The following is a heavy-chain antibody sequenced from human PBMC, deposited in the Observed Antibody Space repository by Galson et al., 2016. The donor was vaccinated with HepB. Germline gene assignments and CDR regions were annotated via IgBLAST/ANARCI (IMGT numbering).Heavy chain of an antibody. J-gene: IGHJ4*02. CDR1: GFTFDDYA. V-gene: IGHV3-9*01. CDR2: ISWNSGII. Sequence: SLRLSCAASGFTFDDYAMHWVRQAPGKGLEWVSGISWNSGIIGYADSVKGRFTISRDNAKNSLYLQMNSLRTEDTAFYYCAKPRIAAAGTFDYWGQGTLVIVSS. CDR3: AKPRIAAAGTFDY. D-gene: IGHD6-13*01.